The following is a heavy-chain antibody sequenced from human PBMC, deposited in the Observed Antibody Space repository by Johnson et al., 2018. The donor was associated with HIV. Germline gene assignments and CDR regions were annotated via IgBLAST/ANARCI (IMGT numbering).Heavy chain of an antibody. J-gene: IGHJ3*02. V-gene: IGHV3-7*01. Sequence: VQLVESGGGLVQPGGSLRLSCAASGFTVNSNYINWVRQAPGKGLEWVANIKQDGSEKYYVDSVKGRFTISRDNSKNTLYLQMNSLRAEDTAVYYCARDGGYSSSWYKYAFDIWGQGTMVTVSS. CDR3: ARDGGYSSSWYKYAFDI. D-gene: IGHD6-13*01. CDR2: IKQDGSEK. CDR1: GFTVNSNY.